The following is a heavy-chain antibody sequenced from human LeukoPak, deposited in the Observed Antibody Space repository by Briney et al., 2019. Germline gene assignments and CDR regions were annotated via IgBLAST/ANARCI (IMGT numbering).Heavy chain of an antibody. D-gene: IGHD6-19*01. V-gene: IGHV3-15*01. Sequence: GGSLRLSCAASGFTFSSYSMNWVRQAPGKGPEWVGRVKSKSDGGTTDYAAPVKGRFTISRDDSENTLYLQLNSLKAEDTAVYYCTTDLSTVAGTFDFWGQGTLVTVSS. CDR3: TTDLSTVAGTFDF. J-gene: IGHJ5*01. CDR1: GFTFSSYS. CDR2: VKSKSDGGTT.